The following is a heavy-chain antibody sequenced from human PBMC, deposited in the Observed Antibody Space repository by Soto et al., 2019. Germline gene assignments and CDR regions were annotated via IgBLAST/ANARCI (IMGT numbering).Heavy chain of an antibody. Sequence: QVQLVESGGGVVQPGRSLRLSCAASGFTFSSYAMHWVRQAPGKGLEWVAVISYDGSNKYYADSVKGRFTISRDNSKNTLYLQMNSLRAEDTAVYYCARDRGSSGWYGGMDVWGQGTTVTVSS. J-gene: IGHJ6*02. V-gene: IGHV3-30-3*01. D-gene: IGHD6-19*01. CDR1: GFTFSSYA. CDR3: ARDRGSSGWYGGMDV. CDR2: ISYDGSNK.